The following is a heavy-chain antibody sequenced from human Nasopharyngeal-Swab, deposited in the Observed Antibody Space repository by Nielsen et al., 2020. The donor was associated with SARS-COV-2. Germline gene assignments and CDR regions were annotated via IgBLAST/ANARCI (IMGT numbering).Heavy chain of an antibody. CDR3: ARSRSGSYYSSFDY. J-gene: IGHJ4*02. V-gene: IGHV3-11*04. CDR2: ISSSGSTI. D-gene: IGHD3-10*01. Sequence: GESLKISCAASGFTFSDYYMGWIRQAPGKGLEWVSYISSSGSTIYYADSVKGRFTISRDNAKNSLYLQMNSLRAEDTAVYYCARSRSGSYYSSFDYWGQGTLVTVSS. CDR1: GFTFSDYY.